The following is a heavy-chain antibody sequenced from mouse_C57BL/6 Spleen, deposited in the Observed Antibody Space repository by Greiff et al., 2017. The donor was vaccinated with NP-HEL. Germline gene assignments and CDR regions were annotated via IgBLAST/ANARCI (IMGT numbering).Heavy chain of an antibody. CDR2: ISSGGDYI. CDR1: GFTFSSYA. V-gene: IGHV5-9-1*02. Sequence: EVKLMESGEGLVKPGGSLKLSCAASGFTFSSYAMSWVRQTPEKRLEWVAYISSGGDYIYYADTVKGRFTISRDNARNTLYLQMSSLKSEDTAMYYCTREDYGSSYVGYFDYWGQGTTLTVSS. D-gene: IGHD1-1*01. CDR3: TREDYGSSYVGYFDY. J-gene: IGHJ2*01.